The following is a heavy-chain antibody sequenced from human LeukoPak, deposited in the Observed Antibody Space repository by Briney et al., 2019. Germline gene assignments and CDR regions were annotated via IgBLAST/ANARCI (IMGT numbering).Heavy chain of an antibody. V-gene: IGHV4-61*02. CDR2: FYTSGST. D-gene: IGHD1-26*01. Sequence: PSETLSLTCTVSGGSISSGSYYWSWIRQPAGKGLEWIGRFYTSGSTNYNPSLKSRVTISVDTSKNQFSLKLSSVTAADTAVYYCARDPIYSGSPYWGQGTLVTVSS. CDR1: GGSISSGSYY. CDR3: ARDPIYSGSPY. J-gene: IGHJ4*02.